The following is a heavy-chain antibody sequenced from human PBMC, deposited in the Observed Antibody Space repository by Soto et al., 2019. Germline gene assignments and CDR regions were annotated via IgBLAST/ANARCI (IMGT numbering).Heavy chain of an antibody. CDR2: ISYDVSSK. CDR1: GFTFSSYA. D-gene: IGHD5-18*01. J-gene: IGHJ6*02. V-gene: IGHV3-30-3*01. Sequence: GGSLRLSCAASGFTFSSYAMHWVRQAPGKGLEWVAVISYDVSSKYYADSVKGRFTSSRYNSKNTLYLQMYSLRAEATSVYYCARGVGGYSYGPYYYYHAMDVWGQGTTVTVSS. CDR3: ARGVGGYSYGPYYYYHAMDV.